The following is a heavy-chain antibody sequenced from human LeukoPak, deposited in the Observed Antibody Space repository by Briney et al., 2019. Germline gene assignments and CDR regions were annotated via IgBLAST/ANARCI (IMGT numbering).Heavy chain of an antibody. CDR2: IYPDASET. V-gene: IGHV5-51*01. Sequence: GESLKISCKGSGYSFTSYWIGWARQMPGKGLEWMAMIYPDASETRYSPSFRGQVTISADTSISTAYLQWSSLKASDTAMYYCARQSGNYGMDVWGQGTTVTVSS. CDR3: ARQSGNYGMDV. CDR1: GYSFTSYW. D-gene: IGHD3-10*01. J-gene: IGHJ6*02.